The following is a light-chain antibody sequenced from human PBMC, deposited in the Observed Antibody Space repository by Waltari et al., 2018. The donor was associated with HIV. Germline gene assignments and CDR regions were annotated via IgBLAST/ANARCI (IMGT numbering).Light chain of an antibody. Sequence: DIVMTQSPDSLAVSLGEGATIHCKSSQSVLYSSNNKNYLAWYQQKPGKPPTLLIYWASSRESGFPDRFSGGGSGTDFTLTISSLQAEDVAVYYCQQYYSAPPTFGGGTKVEI. CDR1: QSVLYSSNNKNY. CDR3: QQYYSAPPT. J-gene: IGKJ4*01. V-gene: IGKV4-1*01. CDR2: WAS.